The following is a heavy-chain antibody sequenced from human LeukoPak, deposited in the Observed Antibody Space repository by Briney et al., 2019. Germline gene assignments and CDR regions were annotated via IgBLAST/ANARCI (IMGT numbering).Heavy chain of an antibody. CDR1: GFTFNSYG. CDR3: ARWGVYDILTGNEGDY. J-gene: IGHJ4*02. CDR2: ISVYNGNA. D-gene: IGHD3-9*01. V-gene: IGHV1-18*01. Sequence: GASVTVSCKASGFTFNSYGISWVRQAPGQGPEWMGRISVYNGNANYAQKLEGRVTMTTDSSTSTAYMELRSLRSDDTAVYYCARWGVYDILTGNEGDYWGQGTLVTVSS.